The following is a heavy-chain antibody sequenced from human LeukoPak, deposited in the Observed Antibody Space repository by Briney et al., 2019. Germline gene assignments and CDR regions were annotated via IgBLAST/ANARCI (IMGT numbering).Heavy chain of an antibody. D-gene: IGHD2-2*01. V-gene: IGHV3-21*01. CDR1: GFTFSSYS. CDR3: ARGDRYAYFLDY. Sequence: GGSLRLSCAASGFTFSSYSMNWVRQAPGKGLEWVSSISSSSSYIYYADSVKGRFTISRDNAKNSLYLQMNSLRAEDTAVYYCARGDRYAYFLDYWGQGTLVTVSS. CDR2: ISSSSSYI. J-gene: IGHJ4*02.